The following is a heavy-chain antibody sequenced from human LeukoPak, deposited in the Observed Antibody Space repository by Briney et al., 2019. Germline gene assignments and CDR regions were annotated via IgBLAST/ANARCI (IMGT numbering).Heavy chain of an antibody. V-gene: IGHV3-23*01. D-gene: IGHD3-22*01. CDR3: AKHRFESGGYHSTD. J-gene: IGHJ4*02. Sequence: GGSLRLSCAASGFTFSSYAMSWVRQAPGKGLAWVSTISGGSGSTYCADSVKGRFTISRDNSKNTLYLQMNSLRDEDTAVYYCAKHRFESGGYHSTDWGQGALVTVSS. CDR2: ISGGSGST. CDR1: GFTFSSYA.